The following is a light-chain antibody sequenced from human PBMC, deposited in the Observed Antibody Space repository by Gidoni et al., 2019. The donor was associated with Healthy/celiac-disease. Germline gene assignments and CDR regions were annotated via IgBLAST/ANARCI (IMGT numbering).Light chain of an antibody. V-gene: IGKV3-20*01. CDR1: QSVSSSY. CDR3: QQYGSSHTWT. Sequence: EIVLTQSPGPLSLSPGERATLSCRASQSVSSSYLAWYQQKPGQAPRLLIYGASSRATGIPDRFSGSGSGTDFTLTISRLEPEDFAVYYCQQYGSSHTWTFGQGTKVEIK. CDR2: GAS. J-gene: IGKJ1*01.